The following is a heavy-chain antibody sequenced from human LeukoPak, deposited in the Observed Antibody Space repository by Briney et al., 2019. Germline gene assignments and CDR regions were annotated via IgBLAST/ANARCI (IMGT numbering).Heavy chain of an antibody. D-gene: IGHD3-22*01. V-gene: IGHV3-23*01. Sequence: PGGSLRLSCAASGFTFSSYAMSWVRQAPGKGLEWVSAISGSGGSTYYADSVKGRFTISRDNSKNTLYLQMNSLRAEDTAVYYCAKEHYYDSSGYYPQYYFDYWGQGTLVTVSS. CDR2: ISGSGGST. CDR3: AKEHYYDSSGYYPQYYFDY. CDR1: GFTFSSYA. J-gene: IGHJ4*02.